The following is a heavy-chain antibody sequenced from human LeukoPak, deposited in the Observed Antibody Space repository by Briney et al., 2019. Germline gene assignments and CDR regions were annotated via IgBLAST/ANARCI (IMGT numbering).Heavy chain of an antibody. Sequence: SETLSLTCTVSGGSISGYHWSWLRQPPGKALEWIGYIYYSGSTKYNPSLKSRVTISVDTSKNRISLRLSSVTAADTAVYYCARDVLAYCGADCYSGYFDYWGQGTLVTVSS. J-gene: IGHJ4*02. D-gene: IGHD2-21*02. CDR1: GGSISGYH. V-gene: IGHV4-59*01. CDR3: ARDVLAYCGADCYSGYFDY. CDR2: IYYSGST.